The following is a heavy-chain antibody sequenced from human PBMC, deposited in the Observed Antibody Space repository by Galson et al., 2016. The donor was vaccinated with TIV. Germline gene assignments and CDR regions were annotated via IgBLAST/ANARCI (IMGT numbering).Heavy chain of an antibody. D-gene: IGHD3-3*01. CDR2: IYGSGVTT. CDR1: GFTFSNYA. Sequence: SQRLSCAASGFTFSNYAMIWVRQAPGKGLEWVSGIYGSGVTTFYADSVKGRFAISRDNPKNTLYLQMDSLSAEDTAVYYCAKEGGDNWSGERRYAFDVWGHGTTVTVSS. V-gene: IGHV3-23*01. CDR3: AKEGGDNWSGERRYAFDV. J-gene: IGHJ3*01.